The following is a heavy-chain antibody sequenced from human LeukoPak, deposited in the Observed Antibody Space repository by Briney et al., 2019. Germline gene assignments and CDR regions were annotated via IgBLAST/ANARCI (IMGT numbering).Heavy chain of an antibody. Sequence: GGSLRLSCAASGFSLSNYGMHWVRQAPGKGLEWVAALLYDGNTKHYAVSVKGRFTISRDISKNTFYLQMNSLTAEDTPVYYCARDHRPEIQYYYMDVWGKGTTVAVSS. CDR3: ARDHRPEIQYYYMDV. D-gene: IGHD1-14*01. CDR2: LLYDGNTK. V-gene: IGHV3-33*01. CDR1: GFSLSNYG. J-gene: IGHJ6*03.